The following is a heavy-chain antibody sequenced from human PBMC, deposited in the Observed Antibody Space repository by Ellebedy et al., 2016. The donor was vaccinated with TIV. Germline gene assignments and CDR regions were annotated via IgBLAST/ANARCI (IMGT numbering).Heavy chain of an antibody. V-gene: IGHV1-69*04. CDR1: GGTFSSYA. J-gene: IGHJ3*02. D-gene: IGHD5-24*01. CDR2: IIPILAIA. Sequence: AASVTVSCKASGGTFSSYAISWVRQAPGHGLEWMGRIIPILAIADYAQKFQGRVTITADKSTSTAYLELSSLRSEDTAVYYCATERHVEMATILTDAFDIWGQGTMVTVSS. CDR3: ATERHVEMATILTDAFDI.